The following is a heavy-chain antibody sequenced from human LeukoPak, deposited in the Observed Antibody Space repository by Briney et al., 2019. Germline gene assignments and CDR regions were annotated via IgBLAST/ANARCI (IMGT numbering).Heavy chain of an antibody. V-gene: IGHV1-69*04. D-gene: IGHD3-10*01. CDR3: ARDRISMVRGVIIGYYGLDV. CDR2: IIPMVNTP. J-gene: IGHJ6*02. Sequence: SVKVSFKASGGILTSYAISWVRQAPGQGLEWMGRIIPMVNTPNYEQKFQGRVTITADKSTRTAYMELNSLRSEDTAVYYCARDRISMVRGVIIGYYGLDVWGQGTTVTVSS. CDR1: GGILTSYA.